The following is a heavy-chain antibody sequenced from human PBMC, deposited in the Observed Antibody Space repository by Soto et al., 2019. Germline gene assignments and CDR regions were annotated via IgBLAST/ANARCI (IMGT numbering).Heavy chain of an antibody. CDR3: ARIPIAVAGIYYYYYGMDV. D-gene: IGHD6-19*01. Sequence: SGPTLVNPTQTPTLTCTFSGFSLSTSGMCVSWIRQPPGKALEWLALIDWDDDKYYSTSLKTRLTISKDTSKNQVVLTMTNMDPVDTATYYCARIPIAVAGIYYYYYGMDVWGQGTTVTVSS. V-gene: IGHV2-70*01. J-gene: IGHJ6*02. CDR2: IDWDDDK. CDR1: GFSLSTSGMC.